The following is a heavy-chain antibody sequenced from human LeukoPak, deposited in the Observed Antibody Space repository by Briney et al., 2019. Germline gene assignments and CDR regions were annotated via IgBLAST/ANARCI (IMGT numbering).Heavy chain of an antibody. Sequence: ASVKVSCKASGYTFTDYYLHWVRQAPGQGLEWMAWIHPNSGGTNYAQKFQGRVAMTRDTSISTAYMELSSLRSDDTAVYYCARLAAVPGWGQGTLVTVSS. CDR2: IHPNSGGT. D-gene: IGHD6-19*01. V-gene: IGHV1-2*02. CDR3: ARLAAVPG. CDR1: GYTFTDYY. J-gene: IGHJ1*01.